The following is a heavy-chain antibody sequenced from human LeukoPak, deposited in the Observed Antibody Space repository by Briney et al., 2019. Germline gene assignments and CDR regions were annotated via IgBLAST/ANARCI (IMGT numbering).Heavy chain of an antibody. J-gene: IGHJ4*02. CDR1: GFTFSSYG. Sequence: PGRSLRLSCAASGFTFSSYGMHWVRQAPGKGLEWVAVISYDGSNKYYADSVKGRFTISRDNSKNTLYLQMNSLRAEDTAVYYCARAPIAAARGYYFDYWGQGTLVTVSS. D-gene: IGHD6-13*01. CDR2: ISYDGSNK. V-gene: IGHV3-30*03. CDR3: ARAPIAAARGYYFDY.